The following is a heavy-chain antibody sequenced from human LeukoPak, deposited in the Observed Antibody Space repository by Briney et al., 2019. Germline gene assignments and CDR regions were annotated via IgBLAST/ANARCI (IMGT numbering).Heavy chain of an antibody. V-gene: IGHV3-48*04. Sequence: GGSLRLSRAASGFTFSSYNMNWVRQAPGKGLEWVSYIISSSSTIYYADSVKGRFTISRDNAKNSLYLQMNSLRAEDTAVYYCARVGYSSGWDYWGQGTLVTVSS. D-gene: IGHD6-19*01. CDR3: ARVGYSSGWDY. CDR1: GFTFSSYN. CDR2: IISSSSTI. J-gene: IGHJ4*02.